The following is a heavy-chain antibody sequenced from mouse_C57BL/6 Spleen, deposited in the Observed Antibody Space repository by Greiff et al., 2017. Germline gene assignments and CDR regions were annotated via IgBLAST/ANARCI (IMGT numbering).Heavy chain of an antibody. Sequence: VQLQQSGPVLVKPGASVKMSCKASGYTFTDYYMNWVKQSHGKSLEWIGVINPYNGGTSYNQKFKGKATLTVDKSSSTAYMELNSLTSEDSAVYYRARSYDYDEGRFAYWGQGTLVTVSA. CDR2: INPYNGGT. V-gene: IGHV1-19*01. D-gene: IGHD2-4*01. CDR1: GYTFTDYY. CDR3: ARSYDYDEGRFAY. J-gene: IGHJ3*01.